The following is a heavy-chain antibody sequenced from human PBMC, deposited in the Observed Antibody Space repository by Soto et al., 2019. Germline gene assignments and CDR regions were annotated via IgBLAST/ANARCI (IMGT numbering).Heavy chain of an antibody. Sequence: SETLSLTCTVSGGSISSYYWSWIRQPPGKGLEWIGYIYYSGSTNYNPSLKSRVTISVDTSKNQFSLKLSSVTAADTAVYYCARVIDFWSGYYTQYYFDYWGQGTLVTVSS. D-gene: IGHD3-3*01. V-gene: IGHV4-59*01. CDR2: IYYSGST. CDR3: ARVIDFWSGYYTQYYFDY. CDR1: GGSISSYY. J-gene: IGHJ4*02.